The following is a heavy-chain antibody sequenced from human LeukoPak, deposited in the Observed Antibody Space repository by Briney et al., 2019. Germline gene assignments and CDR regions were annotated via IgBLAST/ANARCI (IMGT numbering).Heavy chain of an antibody. J-gene: IGHJ5*02. D-gene: IGHD6-13*01. V-gene: IGHV1-69*05. CDR2: IIPIFGTA. CDR3: ARVYRSSLMYSSPAERGGWFDP. Sequence: ASVKVSCKASGGTFSSYAISWVRQAPGQGLEWMGGIIPIFGTANYAQKFQGRVTITTDESTSTAYIELSSLRSEDTAVYYCARVYRSSLMYSSPAERGGWFDPWGQGTLVTVSS. CDR1: GGTFSSYA.